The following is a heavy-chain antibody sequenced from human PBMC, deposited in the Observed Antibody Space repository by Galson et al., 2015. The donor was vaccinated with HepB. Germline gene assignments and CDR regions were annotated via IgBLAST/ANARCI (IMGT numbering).Heavy chain of an antibody. D-gene: IGHD3-10*01. J-gene: IGHJ4*02. CDR2: ISPSNGRT. V-gene: IGHV1-46*01. CDR3: ARSGRGETTQFDY. Sequence: SVKVSCKASGYTVTNYYIHWVRQAPGQGLEWMGIISPSNGRTTYAQKFQGRVTMSSDTSTSTVYMNLNTLRSEDTAVYYCARSGRGETTQFDYWGQGTLVTVSS. CDR1: GYTVTNYY.